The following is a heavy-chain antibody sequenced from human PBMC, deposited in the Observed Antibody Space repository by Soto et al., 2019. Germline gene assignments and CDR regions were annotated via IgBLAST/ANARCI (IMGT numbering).Heavy chain of an antibody. J-gene: IGHJ4*02. Sequence: QVQLQESGPGLVKPSQTLSLTCTVSGGSISSGGYYWSWIRQRPGKGLEWIGYIYYSGSTYYNPSLKSRVTISVDTSKNQFSLKLSSVTAADTAVYYCARDGDTAMVRGYFDYWGQGTLVTVSS. CDR2: IYYSGST. CDR1: GGSISSGGYY. D-gene: IGHD5-18*01. V-gene: IGHV4-31*03. CDR3: ARDGDTAMVRGYFDY.